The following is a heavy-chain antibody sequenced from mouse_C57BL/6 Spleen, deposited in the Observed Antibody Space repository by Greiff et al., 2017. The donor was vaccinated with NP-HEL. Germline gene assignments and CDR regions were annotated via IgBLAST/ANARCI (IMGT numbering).Heavy chain of an antibody. Sequence: EVQLQQSGPELVKPGASVKISCKASGYTFTDYYMNWVKQSHGKSLEWIGDINPNNGGTSYNQKFKGKATLTVDKSSSTAYMELRSLTSEDSAVYYCARSCSPWFAYWGQGTLVTVSA. CDR3: ARSCSPWFAY. CDR1: GYTFTDYY. CDR2: INPNNGGT. D-gene: IGHD1-1*01. V-gene: IGHV1-26*01. J-gene: IGHJ3*01.